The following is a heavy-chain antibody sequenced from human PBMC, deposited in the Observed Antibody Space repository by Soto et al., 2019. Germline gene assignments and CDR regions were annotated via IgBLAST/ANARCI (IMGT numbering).Heavy chain of an antibody. V-gene: IGHV4-34*01. CDR3: ARDKITGLFDY. D-gene: IGHD2-8*02. Sequence: QVQLQQWGAGLLKPSETLSLTCAVYGGSFSGYYWTWIRQPPGTGLEWIGEINHSGSTNYNPSLNSRVTIPVDTPKNQFSLKLTSVTAADTAVYYCARDKITGLFDYWGQGTLVTVSS. CDR2: INHSGST. CDR1: GGSFSGYY. J-gene: IGHJ4*02.